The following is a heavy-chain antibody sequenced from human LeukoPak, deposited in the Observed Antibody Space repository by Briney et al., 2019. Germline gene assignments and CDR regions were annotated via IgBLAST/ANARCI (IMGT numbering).Heavy chain of an antibody. CDR3: ARGPPDCSSPSCYNWFDP. CDR1: GYTFTNYD. D-gene: IGHD2-2*01. CDR2: MNPNSGNT. J-gene: IGHJ5*02. V-gene: IGHV1-8*01. Sequence: ASVKVSCKASGYTFTNYDINWVRQATGQGLEWMGCMNPNSGNTGYAQKFQGRVTMTRNNSLRTAYMEVSSLRSEDTAVYYCARGPPDCSSPSCYNWFDPWGQGTLVTVSS.